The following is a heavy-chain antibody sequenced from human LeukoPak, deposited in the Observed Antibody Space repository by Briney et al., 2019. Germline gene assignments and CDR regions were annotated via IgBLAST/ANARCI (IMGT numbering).Heavy chain of an antibody. D-gene: IGHD5-24*01. CDR2: ISAYNGNT. V-gene: IGHV1-18*01. Sequence: GASVKVSCKASGYTFTSYGISWVRQAPGQGLEWMGWISAYNGNTNYAQKLQGRVTMTTDTSTSTAYMELRSLRSEDTAVYYCARLALTARDGYNFDYWGQGTLVTVSS. CDR1: GYTFTSYG. CDR3: ARLALTARDGYNFDY. J-gene: IGHJ4*02.